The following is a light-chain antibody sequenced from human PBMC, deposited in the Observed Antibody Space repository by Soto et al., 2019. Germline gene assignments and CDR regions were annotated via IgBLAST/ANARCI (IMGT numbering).Light chain of an antibody. CDR3: CSYAGSRTYV. CDR2: EGS. V-gene: IGLV2-23*01. CDR1: SSDVGSYNL. Sequence: QSALTQPASVSGSPGQSITISCTGTSSDVGSYNLVSWYQQHPGKAPKLMIYEGSKRPSGVSNRFSGSKSGNTASLTISGLQAEDEAGYYCCSYAGSRTYVFGTGTKVTVL. J-gene: IGLJ1*01.